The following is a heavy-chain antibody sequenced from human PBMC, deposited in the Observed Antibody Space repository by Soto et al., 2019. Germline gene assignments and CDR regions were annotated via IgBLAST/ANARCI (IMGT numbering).Heavy chain of an antibody. Sequence: QVQLVQSGAEVKKPGSSVEVSCKASGGTFSSYAISWVRQAPGQGLEWMGGIIPIFGTANYAQKFQGRVTITADESTSTAYMELSSLRSEDTAVYYCARDTEDIVVVPAFSWGQGTLVTVSS. J-gene: IGHJ5*02. V-gene: IGHV1-69*01. CDR1: GGTFSSYA. D-gene: IGHD2-2*01. CDR2: IIPIFGTA. CDR3: ARDTEDIVVVPAFS.